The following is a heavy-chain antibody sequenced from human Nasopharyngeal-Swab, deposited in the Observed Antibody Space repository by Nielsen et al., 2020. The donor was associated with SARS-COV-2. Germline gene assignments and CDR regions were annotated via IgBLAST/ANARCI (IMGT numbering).Heavy chain of an antibody. Sequence: SETLSLTCTVSGGSISSYYWSWIRQPPGKGLEWIGYIYYSGSTNYNPSLKSRVTILVDTSKNQLSLELSSVTAADTAVYYCARGGGWTLDYWGQGTLVTVSS. J-gene: IGHJ4*02. CDR2: IYYSGST. CDR1: GGSISSYY. D-gene: IGHD6-19*01. V-gene: IGHV4-59*01. CDR3: ARGGGWTLDY.